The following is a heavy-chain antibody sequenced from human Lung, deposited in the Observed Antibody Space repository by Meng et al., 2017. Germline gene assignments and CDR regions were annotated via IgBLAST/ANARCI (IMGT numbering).Heavy chain of an antibody. J-gene: IGHJ4*02. CDR3: ARGPTTMAHDFDY. V-gene: IGHV4-34*01. CDR1: GGSFSDYY. D-gene: IGHD4-11*01. Sequence: LRQWGPGLLKPSETLSRTCVVSGGSFSDYYWSWIRQPPGKGLEWIGEINHSGSTNYNPSLESRATISVDTSQNNLSLKLSSVTAADSAVYYCARGPTTMAHDFDYWGQGTLVTVSS. CDR2: INHSGST.